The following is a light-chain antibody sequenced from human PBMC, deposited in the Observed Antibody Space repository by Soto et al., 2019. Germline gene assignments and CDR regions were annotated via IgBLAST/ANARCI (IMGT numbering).Light chain of an antibody. CDR2: NNN. CDR3: VAWDDSLNVFV. J-gene: IGLJ1*01. Sequence: QSVLTQPPSASGTPWQRVTISCSGSNSNIGSNHVLWYQHLPGTAPKLLIYNNNQRPSGVPDRFSGSKSGTSAPLAISGLQSGDEADYYCVAWDDSLNVFVFGSGTKVTVL. V-gene: IGLV1-44*01. CDR1: NSNIGSNH.